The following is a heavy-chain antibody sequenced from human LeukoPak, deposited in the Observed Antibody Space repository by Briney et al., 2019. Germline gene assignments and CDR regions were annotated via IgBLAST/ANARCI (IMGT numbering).Heavy chain of an antibody. J-gene: IGHJ5*02. D-gene: IGHD1-1*01. CDR3: ARGPRGGTSRDNWFDP. CDR2: IYYSGST. CDR1: GGSFSGYY. Sequence: SETLSLTCAVYGGSFSGYYWSWIRQPPGKGLEWIGYIYYSGSTNYNPSLKSRVTISVDTSKNQFSLKLNSVTAADTAVYYCARGPRGGTSRDNWFDPWGQGTLVTVSS. V-gene: IGHV4-59*01.